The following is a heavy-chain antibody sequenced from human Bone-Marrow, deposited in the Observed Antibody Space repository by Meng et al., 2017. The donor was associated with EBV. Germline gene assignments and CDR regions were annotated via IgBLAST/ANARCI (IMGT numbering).Heavy chain of an antibody. CDR2: IYHSGST. V-gene: IGHV4-4*02. CDR3: ARDRAAAGLNWFDP. Sequence: QLHLPDSVLGLVKPAATRSLTCAFAGGSISSSNWWSWVRQPPGKGLEWIGEIYHSGSTNYNPSLKSRVTISVDKSKNQFSLKLSSVTAADTAVYYCARDRAAAGLNWFDPWSQGTLVTVSS. D-gene: IGHD6-13*01. CDR1: GGSISSSNW. J-gene: IGHJ5*02.